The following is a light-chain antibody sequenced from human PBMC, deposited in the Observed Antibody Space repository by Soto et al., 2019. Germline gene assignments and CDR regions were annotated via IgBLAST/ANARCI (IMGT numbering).Light chain of an antibody. CDR3: SSYTTSSTRV. CDR1: SSDVGAYDF. CDR2: EVS. V-gene: IGLV2-14*03. J-gene: IGLJ1*01. Sequence: QSALAQPASVSGSPGQSITISCTGTSSDVGAYDFVSWYQQHPDKAPKLMIYEVSNRPSGVSYRFSGSKSVNTATLTISGIQAEDEADYYCSSYTTSSTRVFGTGTQLTVL.